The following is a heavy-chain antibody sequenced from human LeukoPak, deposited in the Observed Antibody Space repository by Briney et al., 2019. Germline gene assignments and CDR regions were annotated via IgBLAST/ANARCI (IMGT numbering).Heavy chain of an antibody. V-gene: IGHV3-53*01. J-gene: IGHJ1*01. Sequence: GGSLRLSCAASGFTVSSNYMSWVRQAPGKGLEWVSVIYSGGSTYYADSVKGRFTISRDNAKNSLYLQMNSLRAEDTAVYYCASGRYCSSTSCYPSGYFQHWGQGTLVTVSS. D-gene: IGHD2-2*01. CDR2: IYSGGST. CDR1: GFTVSSNY. CDR3: ASGRYCSSTSCYPSGYFQH.